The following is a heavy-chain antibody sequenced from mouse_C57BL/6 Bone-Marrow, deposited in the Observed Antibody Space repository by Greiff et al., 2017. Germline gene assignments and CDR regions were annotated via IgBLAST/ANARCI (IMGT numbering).Heavy chain of an antibody. V-gene: IGHV2-9-1*01. CDR3: ARNSPAYLLLGFFDD. CDR1: GFSLTSYA. J-gene: IGHJ2*01. D-gene: IGHD1-1*01. Sequence: QVQLKESGPGLVAPSQSLSITCTVSGFSLTSYAISWVRQPPGKGLEWLGVIWTGGGTNYTSALKSRLSISKDNSKSQVFLKMNSLQTDDTARYYCARNSPAYLLLGFFDDWGQGTTLTVSS. CDR2: IWTGGGT.